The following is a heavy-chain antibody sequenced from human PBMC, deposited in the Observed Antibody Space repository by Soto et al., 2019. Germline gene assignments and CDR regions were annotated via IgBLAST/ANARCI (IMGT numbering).Heavy chain of an antibody. J-gene: IGHJ4*02. Sequence: GGCLRLSCAASGFNVGAFAVNWVRQAPGKGLEWVSGISVSDAFIYYADSVKGRFTISRDNSKNTLYLQMNSLRAEDTAVYYCARDGGTTGTIYFDYWGQGTLVPVSS. CDR2: ISVSDAFI. D-gene: IGHD1-1*01. CDR1: GFNVGAFA. V-gene: IGHV3-23*01. CDR3: ARDGGTTGTIYFDY.